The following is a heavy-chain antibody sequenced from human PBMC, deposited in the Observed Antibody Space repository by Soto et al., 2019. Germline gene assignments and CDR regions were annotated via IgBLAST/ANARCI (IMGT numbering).Heavy chain of an antibody. Sequence: ASVKVSCKASGYTFTSYGSSWVRQAPGQGLEWMGWISAHNGNTNYAQKLQGRVTVTTDTSTSTAYMELRSLRSDDTAVYYCARVRDFWSGHPFDYWGQGTLVTVSS. D-gene: IGHD3-3*01. V-gene: IGHV1-18*01. CDR2: ISAHNGNT. CDR1: GYTFTSYG. J-gene: IGHJ4*02. CDR3: ARVRDFWSGHPFDY.